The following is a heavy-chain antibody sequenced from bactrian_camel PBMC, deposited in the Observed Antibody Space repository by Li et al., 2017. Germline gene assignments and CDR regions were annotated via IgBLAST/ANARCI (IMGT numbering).Heavy chain of an antibody. Sequence: HVQLVESGGVSVQAGGSLRISCAASEGTITSDCVGWFRQAPGKGREGVVTVDSDGTTTYGDSVKGRFTFSRDNLKNTLYLQMNNLKPEDTAMYYCADVGRGGKKYMGCDFGYRGQGTQVTVS. D-gene: IGHD3*01. CDR2: VDSDGTT. V-gene: IGHV3S57*01. CDR3: ADVGRGGKKYMGCDFGY. CDR1: EGTITSDC. J-gene: IGHJ6*01.